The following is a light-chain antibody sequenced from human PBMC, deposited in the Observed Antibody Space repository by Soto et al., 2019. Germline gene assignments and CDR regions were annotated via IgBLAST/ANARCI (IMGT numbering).Light chain of an antibody. CDR1: SSNFGAGYD. V-gene: IGLV1-40*01. CDR3: QSYDSSLSGVL. J-gene: IGLJ2*01. CDR2: GNN. Sequence: QAVVTQPPSVSGAPGQRVTISCTGSSSNFGAGYDVHWYQQLPGTAPKLLIYGNNYRPSGVPDRFSGSKSDTSASLAITGLQAEDEAEYYCQSYDSSLSGVLFGGGTKLTVL.